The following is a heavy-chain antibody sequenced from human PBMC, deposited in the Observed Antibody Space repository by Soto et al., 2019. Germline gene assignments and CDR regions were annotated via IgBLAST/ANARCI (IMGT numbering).Heavy chain of an antibody. Sequence: SGGSLRLSCAASGFTFSSYGMHWVRQAPGKGLEWVAVISYDGSNKYYAGSVKGRFTISRDNSKNTLYLQMNSLRAEDTAVYYCAKRCAERTYDYYYYMDVWGKGTKVTVSS. CDR1: GFTFSSYG. CDR2: ISYDGSNK. V-gene: IGHV3-30*18. CDR3: AKRCAERTYDYYYYMDV. J-gene: IGHJ6*03. D-gene: IGHD2-8*01.